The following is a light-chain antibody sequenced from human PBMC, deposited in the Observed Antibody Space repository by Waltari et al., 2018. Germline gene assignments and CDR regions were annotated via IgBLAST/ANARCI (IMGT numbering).Light chain of an antibody. CDR2: GAS. J-gene: IGKJ1*01. V-gene: IGKV3-20*01. CDR3: QQYGSSPPRT. Sequence: EIVLTQSPGTLSLSPGERATLSCRASQTVSSSYLAWYQQKPGQAPRLLIYGASSRAPGIPDRFSGSGSGTDFTLPISRLEPEDFAVYYCQQYGSSPPRTFGQGTKVEIK. CDR1: QTVSSSY.